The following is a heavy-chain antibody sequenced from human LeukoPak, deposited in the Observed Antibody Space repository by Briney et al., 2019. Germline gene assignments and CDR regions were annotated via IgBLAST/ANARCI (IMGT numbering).Heavy chain of an antibody. D-gene: IGHD1-1*01. V-gene: IGHV4-31*11. J-gene: IGHJ5*02. Sequence: TLSLTCAVSGASISSGDYYWNWIRQHPGKGLEWIGYIDKHGYSDNNPSLQRRVTISIDTSKNEFAMKLTSATVAATAVYYCATEERLRGTDWFDPWGQGTLVTVSS. CDR2: IDKHGYS. CDR1: GASISSGDYY. CDR3: ATEERLRGTDWFDP.